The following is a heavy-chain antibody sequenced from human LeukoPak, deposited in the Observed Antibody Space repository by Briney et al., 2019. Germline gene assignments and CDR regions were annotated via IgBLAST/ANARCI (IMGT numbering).Heavy chain of an antibody. CDR1: GFTFSSYG. V-gene: IGHV3-30*02. CDR3: ARARRSGGITLIRGVKDRGWFDS. J-gene: IGHJ5*01. CDR2: IRPDGDNK. Sequence: GGSLRLSCAASGFTFSSYGMHWVRQAPGKGLEWVAFIRPDGDNKYYADSVKGRFTISRDNSKNTLYLQMNSLRAEDTAVHYCARARRSGGITLIRGVKDRGWFDSWGQGTLVTVSS. D-gene: IGHD3-10*01.